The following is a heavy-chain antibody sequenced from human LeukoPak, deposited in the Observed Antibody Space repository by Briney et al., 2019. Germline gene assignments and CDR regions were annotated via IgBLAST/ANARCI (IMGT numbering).Heavy chain of an antibody. CDR2: MYSSGST. CDR1: GGSISITSYY. CDR3: ARVAGVTGTVDY. V-gene: IGHV4-39*07. D-gene: IGHD3-10*01. Sequence: SETLSLTCTVSGGSISITSYYWGWIRQPPGKGLEWIGSMYSSGSTYYNPSLKSRVTISVDTSKNQFSLRLNSVTAADTAVYYCARVAGVTGTVDYWGQGTLVTVSS. J-gene: IGHJ4*02.